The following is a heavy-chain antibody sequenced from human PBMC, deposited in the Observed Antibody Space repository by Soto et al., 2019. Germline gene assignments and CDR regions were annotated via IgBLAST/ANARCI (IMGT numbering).Heavy chain of an antibody. J-gene: IGHJ3*02. CDR2: ISGSGGSA. CDR1: GFTFSSYA. CDR3: AKGYDFWSGSTDDAFDI. D-gene: IGHD3-3*01. V-gene: IGHV3-23*01. Sequence: PGGSLRLSCAASGFTFSSYAMSWVRQAPGKGLEWVSAISGSGGSAYYADSVKGRFTISRDNSKNTLYLQMNSLRAEDTAVYYCAKGYDFWSGSTDDAFDIWGQGTMVTVSS.